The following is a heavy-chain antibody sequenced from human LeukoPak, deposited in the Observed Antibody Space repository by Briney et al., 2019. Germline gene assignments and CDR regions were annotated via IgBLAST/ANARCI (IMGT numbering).Heavy chain of an antibody. J-gene: IGHJ5*02. CDR3: ARASYYDILTGYYFNWFDP. V-gene: IGHV3-21*01. D-gene: IGHD3-9*01. Sequence: GGSLRLSCAASGFTFSSYSMNWVRQAPGKGLEWVSSISSSSSYIYYADSVKGRSTISRDNAKNSLYLQMNSLRAEDTAVYYCARASYYDILTGYYFNWFDPWGQGTLVTVSS. CDR1: GFTFSSYS. CDR2: ISSSSSYI.